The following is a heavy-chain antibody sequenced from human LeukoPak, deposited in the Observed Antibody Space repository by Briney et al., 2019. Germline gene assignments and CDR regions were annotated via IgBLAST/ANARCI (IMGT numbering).Heavy chain of an antibody. J-gene: IGHJ4*02. CDR3: ARAVGHYFDY. V-gene: IGHV3-11*04. CDR2: ISSSSSTI. CDR1: GFTFSDYY. Sequence: GGSLRLSCAASGFTFSDYYMGWIRQAPGKGLEWVSYISSSSSTIYYADSVKGRFTISRDNAKNSLYLQMNSLRAEDTAVYYCARAVGHYFDYWGQGTLVTVSS. D-gene: IGHD3-16*01.